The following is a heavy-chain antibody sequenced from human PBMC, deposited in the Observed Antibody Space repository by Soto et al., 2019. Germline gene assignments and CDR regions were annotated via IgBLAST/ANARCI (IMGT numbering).Heavy chain of an antibody. J-gene: IGHJ4*02. CDR3: AREENIAVAGGY. Sequence: EVQLVESGGGLVKPGGSLRLSCAASGFTFSSYSMNWVRQAPGKGLEWVSSISSSSSYIYYADSVKGRFTISRDNAKNSLYLQMNSRRAEDTAVYYCAREENIAVAGGYWGQGTLVTVSS. CDR1: GFTFSSYS. CDR2: ISSSSSYI. D-gene: IGHD6-19*01. V-gene: IGHV3-21*01.